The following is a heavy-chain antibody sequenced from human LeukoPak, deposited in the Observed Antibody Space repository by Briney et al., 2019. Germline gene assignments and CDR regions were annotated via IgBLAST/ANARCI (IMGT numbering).Heavy chain of an antibody. J-gene: IGHJ4*02. V-gene: IGHV3-30-3*01. D-gene: IGHD1-1*01. CDR3: AKDEGRLITNWYRQY. Sequence: GGSLRLSCAASGFTFSSYAMHWVRQAPGKGLEWVAVISYDGSNKYYADSVKGRFTISRDNSKNTLYLQLNSLTAEDTAMYYCAKDEGRLITNWYRQYWGQGTPVTVSS. CDR2: ISYDGSNK. CDR1: GFTFSSYA.